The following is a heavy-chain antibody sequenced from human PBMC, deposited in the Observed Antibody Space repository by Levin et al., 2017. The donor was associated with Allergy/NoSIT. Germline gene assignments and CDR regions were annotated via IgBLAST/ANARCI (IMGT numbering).Heavy chain of an antibody. D-gene: IGHD3-22*01. CDR3: AKGSPINYYDSSGYYYFDY. V-gene: IGHV3-23*01. CDR1: GFTFSSYA. Sequence: GGSLRLSCAASGFTFSSYAMSWVRQAPGKGLEWVSAISGSGGSTYYADSVKGRFTISRDNSKNTLYLQMNSLRAEDTAVYYCAKGSPINYYDSSGYYYFDYWGQGTLVTVSS. CDR2: ISGSGGST. J-gene: IGHJ4*02.